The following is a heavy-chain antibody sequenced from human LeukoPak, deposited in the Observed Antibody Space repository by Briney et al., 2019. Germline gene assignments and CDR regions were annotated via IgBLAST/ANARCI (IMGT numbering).Heavy chain of an antibody. D-gene: IGHD2-2*01. Sequence: SETLSLTCAVYGGSFSGYYWSWIRQPPGKGLEWIGEINHSGSTNYNPSLKSRVTISVDTSKNQFSLKLSSVTAADTVVYYCARGSLGYCSSTSCRGWFDPWGQGTLVTVSS. J-gene: IGHJ5*02. CDR1: GGSFSGYY. CDR3: ARGSLGYCSSTSCRGWFDP. CDR2: INHSGST. V-gene: IGHV4-34*01.